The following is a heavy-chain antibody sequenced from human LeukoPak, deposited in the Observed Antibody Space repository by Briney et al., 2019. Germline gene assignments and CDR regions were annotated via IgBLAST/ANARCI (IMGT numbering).Heavy chain of an antibody. CDR1: GGSISSCY. CDR2: IYYSGST. V-gene: IGHV4-59*01. J-gene: IGHJ2*01. CDR3: AGTPLRYFDWLSSRGGRPRSYWYFDL. D-gene: IGHD3-9*01. Sequence: PSETLSLTCTVSGGSISSCYWSWIRQPPGKGLEWIGYIYYSGSTNYNPSLKSRVTISVDTSKNQFSLKLSSVTAADTAVYYCAGTPLRYFDWLSSRGGRPRSYWYFDLWGRGTLVTVSS.